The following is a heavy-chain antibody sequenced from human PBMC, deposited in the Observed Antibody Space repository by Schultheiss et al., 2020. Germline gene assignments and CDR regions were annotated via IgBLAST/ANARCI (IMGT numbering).Heavy chain of an antibody. CDR3: ARESPDIVVVPAAIDYYYGMDV. CDR2: IYYSGST. D-gene: IGHD2-2*01. V-gene: IGHV4-59*01. CDR1: GGSISSYY. Sequence: SQTLSLTCTVSGGSISSYYWSWIRQPPGKGLEWIGYIYYSGSTNYNPSLKSRVTISVDTSKNQFSLKLSSVTAADTAVYYCARESPDIVVVPAAIDYYYGMDVWGQGTTVTVSS. J-gene: IGHJ6*02.